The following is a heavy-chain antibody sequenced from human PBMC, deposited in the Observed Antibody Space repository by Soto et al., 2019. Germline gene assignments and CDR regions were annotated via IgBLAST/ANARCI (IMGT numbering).Heavy chain of an antibody. V-gene: IGHV4-31*03. D-gene: IGHD3-10*01. Sequence: QVQLQESGPGLVKPSQTLSLTCTVSGGSISSGGYYWSWIRQHPGKGLEWIGYIYYSGSTYYNPSLKSRVTISVDTSKNQFSLKLSSVTAADTAVYYCARDAPTMVRGVVTYYFDYWGQGTLVTVSS. J-gene: IGHJ4*02. CDR1: GGSISSGGYY. CDR3: ARDAPTMVRGVVTYYFDY. CDR2: IYYSGST.